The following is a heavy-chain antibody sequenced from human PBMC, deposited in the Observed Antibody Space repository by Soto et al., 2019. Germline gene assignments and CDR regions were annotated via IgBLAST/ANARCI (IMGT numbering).Heavy chain of an antibody. CDR1: GFTFSDYY. J-gene: IGHJ5*02. CDR3: ARDPGIAVAGIHWFDP. V-gene: IGHV3-11*01. Sequence: GGSLRLSCAASGFTFSDYYMSWIRQAPGKGLEWVSYISSSGSTIYYADSVKGRFTISRDNAKNSLYLQMNSLRAEDTAVYYCARDPGIAVAGIHWFDPWGQGTLVTVSS. D-gene: IGHD6-19*01. CDR2: ISSSGSTI.